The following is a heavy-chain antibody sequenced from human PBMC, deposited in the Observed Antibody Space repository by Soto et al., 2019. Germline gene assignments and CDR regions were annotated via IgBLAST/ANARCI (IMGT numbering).Heavy chain of an antibody. CDR1: GGSFSGYY. CDR2: INHSEST. Sequence: SETLSLTCAVYGGSFSGYYWSWIRQPPGKGLEWIGEINHSESTNYNPSLKSRVTISVDTSKNQFSLKLSSVTAADTAVYYCARQRTSVVTQAYFDVWGQGSLGTVS. CDR3: ARQRTSVVTQAYFDV. V-gene: IGHV4-34*01. J-gene: IGHJ4*02. D-gene: IGHD2-21*02.